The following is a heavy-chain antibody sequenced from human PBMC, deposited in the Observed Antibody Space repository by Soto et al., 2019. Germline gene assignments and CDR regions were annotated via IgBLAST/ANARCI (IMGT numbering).Heavy chain of an antibody. CDR1: GGSISSGGYS. V-gene: IGHV4-4*02. J-gene: IGHJ4*02. D-gene: IGHD3-22*01. CDR2: IYHSGST. Sequence: SETLSLTCAVSGGSISSGGYSWSWVRQPPGKGLEWIGEIYHSGSTNYNPSLKSRVTISMDKSKNQFSLKLNSVTAADTAVYYCASNQDFYDSSGYYYWGQGTLVTVSS. CDR3: ASNQDFYDSSGYYY.